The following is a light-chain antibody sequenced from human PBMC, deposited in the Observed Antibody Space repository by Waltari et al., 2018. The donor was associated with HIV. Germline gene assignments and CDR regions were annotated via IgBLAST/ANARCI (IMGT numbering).Light chain of an antibody. V-gene: IGLV8-61*01. CDR1: SGSVSTSYY. Sequence: QTVVTQEPSFSVSPGGTVTLTCGLSSGSVSTSYYPSWYQQTPGPAPLTLIYITHTRSSGVPDRFSGSILGNKAALTITGAQADDESDYYCVLYMGRGISLFGGGTKLTVL. J-gene: IGLJ2*01. CDR3: VLYMGRGISL. CDR2: ITH.